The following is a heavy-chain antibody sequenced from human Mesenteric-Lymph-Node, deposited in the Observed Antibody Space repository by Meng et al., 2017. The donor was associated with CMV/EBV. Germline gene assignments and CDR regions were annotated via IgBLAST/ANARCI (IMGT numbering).Heavy chain of an antibody. V-gene: IGHV2-5*01. J-gene: IGHJ4*02. CDR2: ISWNDDK. Sequence: SGPTLVKPPQTLTLTCTFSRFSLTTSGVRVGWVRQPPGRALEWLALISWNDDKRYSPSLKSRLTITKDTSKNQVVLTMTNMDPVDTATYFCARLRGSGSYYKGPIDYWGQGTLVTVSS. D-gene: IGHD3-10*01. CDR1: RFSLTTSGVR. CDR3: ARLRGSGSYYKGPIDY.